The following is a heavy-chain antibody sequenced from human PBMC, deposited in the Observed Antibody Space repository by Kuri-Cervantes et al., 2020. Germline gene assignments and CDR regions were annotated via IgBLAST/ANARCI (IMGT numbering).Heavy chain of an antibody. J-gene: IGHJ4*02. CDR2: ISYDGSNK. V-gene: IGHV3-30*03. D-gene: IGHD2-21*02. Sequence: GESLKISCAASGFTFSSYGMHWVRQAPGKGLEWVAVISYDGSNKYYADSVKGRFTISRDNSKNTLYLQMNTLSAEDTAVYYCARTFVVVTAVGAGINYFVYWGQGTLVTVSS. CDR3: ARTFVVVTAVGAGINYFVY. CDR1: GFTFSSYG.